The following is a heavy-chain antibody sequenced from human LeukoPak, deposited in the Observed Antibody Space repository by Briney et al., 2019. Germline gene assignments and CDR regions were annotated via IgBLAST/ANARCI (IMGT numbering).Heavy chain of an antibody. V-gene: IGHV4-31*03. J-gene: IGHJ4*02. D-gene: IGHD4-17*01. Sequence: SQTLSLTCTVSGGSISTGGYYWSWIRQHPGKGLEWIGYIYYSGSTYYNPPLKSRVTISVDTSKNQFSLKLSSVTAADTAVYYCARAPVTVTTTGPSYFDYWGQGTLVTVSS. CDR3: ARAPVTVTTTGPSYFDY. CDR2: IYYSGST. CDR1: GGSISTGGYY.